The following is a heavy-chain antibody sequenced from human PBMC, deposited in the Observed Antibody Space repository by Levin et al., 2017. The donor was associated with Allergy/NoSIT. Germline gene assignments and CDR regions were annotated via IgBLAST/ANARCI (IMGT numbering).Heavy chain of an antibody. D-gene: IGHD2-15*01. J-gene: IGHJ1*01. V-gene: IGHV3-23*01. CDR2: ISASGATT. CDR3: AKCSGNSCYSGYFQH. CDR1: GFTFSTYA. Sequence: GESLKISCAASGFTFSTYAMSWVRQAPGKGLEWVSTISASGATTYYADSVKGRLTISRDNSKNTLYLQMNSLRADDTAVYYCAKCSGNSCYSGYFQHWGQGTLVIVSS.